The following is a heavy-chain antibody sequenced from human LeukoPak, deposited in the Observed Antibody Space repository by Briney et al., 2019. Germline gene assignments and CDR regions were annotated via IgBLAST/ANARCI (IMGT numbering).Heavy chain of an antibody. V-gene: IGHV1-2*02. CDR1: GYTFTRYY. D-gene: IGHD3-10*01. Sequence: ASVKVSCKASGYTFTRYYIQWVRQAPGQGLEWMGWINPNSGGTNYAQKFQGRVTMTRETSISTAYMEVSRLRSDDTAVFYCARQGSGTDFDYWGQGTLVTVSS. J-gene: IGHJ4*02. CDR3: ARQGSGTDFDY. CDR2: INPNSGGT.